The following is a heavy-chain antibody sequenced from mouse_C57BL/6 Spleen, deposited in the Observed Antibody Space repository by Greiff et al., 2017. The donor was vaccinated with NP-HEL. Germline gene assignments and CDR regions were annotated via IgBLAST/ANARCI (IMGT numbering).Heavy chain of an antibody. D-gene: IGHD1-1*01. CDR3: ARDGSRDFDD. CDR2: INPYDGGT. CDR1: GYTFTDYY. V-gene: IGHV1-19*01. Sequence: EVQLQQSGPVLVKPGASVKMSCKASGYTFTDYYMNWVKQSHGKSLEWIGVINPYDGGTSYNQKFKGKATLTVDKSSSTAYMELNSLTSEDSAVXYCARDGSRDFDDWGQGTTLTVSS. J-gene: IGHJ2*01.